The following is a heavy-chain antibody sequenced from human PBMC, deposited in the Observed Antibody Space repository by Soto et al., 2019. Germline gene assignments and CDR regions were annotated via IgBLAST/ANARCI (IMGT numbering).Heavy chain of an antibody. CDR1: GGSISSYY. CDR3: ARGNRFSYYYYMDV. J-gene: IGHJ6*03. D-gene: IGHD3-10*01. CDR2: IYYSGST. Sequence: SETLSLTCTVSGGSISSYYWSWIRQSPGKGLEWIGYIYYSGSTNYNPSLKSRVTISVDTSKNQFSLKLSSVTAADTAVYYCARGNRFSYYYYMDVWGKGTTVTVSS. V-gene: IGHV4-59*01.